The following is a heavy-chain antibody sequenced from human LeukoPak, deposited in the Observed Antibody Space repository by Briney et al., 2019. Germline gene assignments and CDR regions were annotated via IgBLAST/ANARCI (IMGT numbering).Heavy chain of an antibody. CDR1: GYTFTGYY. CDR3: ARNYYYDSSGYPLGY. Sequence: APVKVSCKASGYTFTGYYMHWVRPAPGQGLEWMGWINPNSGGTNYAQKFQGRVTMTRDTSISTAYMELSRLRSDDTAVYYCARNYYYDSSGYPLGYWGQGTLVTVSS. V-gene: IGHV1-2*02. CDR2: INPNSGGT. D-gene: IGHD3-22*01. J-gene: IGHJ4*02.